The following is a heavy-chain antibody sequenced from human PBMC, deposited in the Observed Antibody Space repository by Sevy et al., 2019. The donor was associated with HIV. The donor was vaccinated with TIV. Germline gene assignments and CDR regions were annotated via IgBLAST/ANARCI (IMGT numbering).Heavy chain of an antibody. J-gene: IGHJ4*02. CDR2: IKNSGGST. Sequence: GGSLRLSCIASGSTVNPYAMSWVRQAPGKGLEWVAVIKNSGGSTYYADSVKGRFTISRDNSKNTLYLQMKSLRAEDTAAYYCASTIDYDSSGYYFNFDYWGQGILVTVSS. D-gene: IGHD3-22*01. CDR1: GSTVNPYA. CDR3: ASTIDYDSSGYYFNFDY. V-gene: IGHV3-23*01.